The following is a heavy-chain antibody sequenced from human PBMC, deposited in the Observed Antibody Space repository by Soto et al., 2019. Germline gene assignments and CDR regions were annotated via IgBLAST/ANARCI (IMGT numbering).Heavy chain of an antibody. J-gene: IGHJ6*03. CDR3: AKGSTLNCSGGSCFSWGYYYYMDV. CDR2: ISGSGGST. D-gene: IGHD2-15*01. CDR1: GFTFSSYA. V-gene: IGHV3-23*01. Sequence: GESLKISCAASGFTFSSYAMSWVRQAPGKGLEWVSAISGSGGSTYYADSVKGRFTISRDNSKNTLYLQMNSLRAEDTAVYYCAKGSTLNCSGGSCFSWGYYYYMDVWGKGTTVTVSS.